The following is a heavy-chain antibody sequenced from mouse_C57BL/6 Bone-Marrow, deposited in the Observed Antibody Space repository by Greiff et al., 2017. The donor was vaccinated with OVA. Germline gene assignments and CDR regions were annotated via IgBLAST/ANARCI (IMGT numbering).Heavy chain of an antibody. CDR2: ISNGGGST. CDR3: ARHSSDGYFWYFDV. V-gene: IGHV5-12*01. J-gene: IGHJ1*03. Sequence: EVKLVESGGGLVQPGGSLKLSCAASGFTFSDYYMYWVRQTPEKRLEWVAYISNGGGSTYYPDTVKGRFTISRDNAKNTLYLQMSRLKSEDTAMYYCARHSSDGYFWYFDVWGTGTTVTVSS. CDR1: GFTFSDYY. D-gene: IGHD2-3*01.